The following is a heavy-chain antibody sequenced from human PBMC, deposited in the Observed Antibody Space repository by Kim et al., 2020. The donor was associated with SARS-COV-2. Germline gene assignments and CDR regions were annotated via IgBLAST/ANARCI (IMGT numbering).Heavy chain of an antibody. CDR3: TPNPLTTRYFHN. J-gene: IGHJ1*01. Sequence: ASVKVSCKASGYTFTSYDINWVRQATGQGLEWMGWMNPNSGNTGYAQKFQGRVSMTRNTSIITAYMELSSLRSEDTAVYYCTPNPLTTRYFHNWGQGTLV. D-gene: IGHD4-17*01. CDR1: GYTFTSYD. V-gene: IGHV1-8*01. CDR2: MNPNSGNT.